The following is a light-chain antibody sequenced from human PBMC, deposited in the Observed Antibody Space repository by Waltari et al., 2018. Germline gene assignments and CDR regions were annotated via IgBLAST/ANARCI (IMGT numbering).Light chain of an antibody. Sequence: EVVLTQSPGTLSLSQGERATPSCRASQSVSRYLAWYQQKPGHAPGLLIYDTSTRATGIPDRFSGSGSGTDFSLTISRLDPEDFAVYYCQKYGTLPATFGQGTKVEVK. J-gene: IGKJ1*01. CDR3: QKYGTLPAT. V-gene: IGKV3-20*01. CDR2: DTS. CDR1: QSVSRY.